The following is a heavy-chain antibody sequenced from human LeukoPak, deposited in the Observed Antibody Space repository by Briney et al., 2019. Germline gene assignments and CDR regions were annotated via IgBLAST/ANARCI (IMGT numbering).Heavy chain of an antibody. D-gene: IGHD3-22*01. CDR1: GFTFSSYG. V-gene: IGHV3-30*19. CDR3: ARGITMIANFDY. CDR2: ISYDGSNK. J-gene: IGHJ4*02. Sequence: GGSLRLSCAASGFTFSSYGMHWVRQAPGKGPEWVAVISYDGSNKYYADSVKGRFTISRDNSKNTLYLQMNSLRAEDTAVYYCARGITMIANFDYWGQGTLVTVSS.